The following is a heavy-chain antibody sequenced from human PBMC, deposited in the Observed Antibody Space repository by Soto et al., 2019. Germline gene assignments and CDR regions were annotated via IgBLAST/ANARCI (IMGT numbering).Heavy chain of an antibody. CDR3: ARGPDFWSATGEANFDY. Sequence: GASVKVSCKVSGYTLTELSMHWVRQAPGKGLEWMGGFDPEDGETIYAQKFQGRVTMTEDTSTDTAYMELRSLRSDDTAVYYCARGPDFWSATGEANFDYWGQGTLVTVSS. J-gene: IGHJ4*02. V-gene: IGHV1-24*01. CDR2: FDPEDGET. CDR1: GYTLTELS. D-gene: IGHD3-3*01.